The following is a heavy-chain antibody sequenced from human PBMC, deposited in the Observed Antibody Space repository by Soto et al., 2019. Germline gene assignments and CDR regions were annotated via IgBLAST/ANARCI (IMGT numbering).Heavy chain of an antibody. Sequence: ASVKVSCKASGGTFSSYAISWVRQAPGQGLEWMGWISAYTGNTNYAQKVQGRVTMSTDTSTSTAYLELRSLRSDDTAVYYCARGPESRSTAYFDYWGQGTLVTVSS. V-gene: IGHV1-18*01. D-gene: IGHD1-26*01. CDR3: ARGPESRSTAYFDY. CDR2: ISAYTGNT. CDR1: GGTFSSYA. J-gene: IGHJ4*02.